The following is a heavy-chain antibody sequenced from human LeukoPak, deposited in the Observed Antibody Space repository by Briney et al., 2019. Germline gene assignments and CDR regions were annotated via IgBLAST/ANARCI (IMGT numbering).Heavy chain of an antibody. V-gene: IGHV4-38-2*02. CDR3: ARGGDYWYFDL. CDR2: INHSGST. CDR1: GYSISSGYY. Sequence: PSETLSLTCTVSGYSISSGYYWSWIRQPPGKGLEWIGEINHSGSTNYNPSLKSRVTISVDTSKNQFSLKLSSVTAADTAVYYCARGGDYWYFDLWGRGTLVTVSS. J-gene: IGHJ2*01. D-gene: IGHD4-17*01.